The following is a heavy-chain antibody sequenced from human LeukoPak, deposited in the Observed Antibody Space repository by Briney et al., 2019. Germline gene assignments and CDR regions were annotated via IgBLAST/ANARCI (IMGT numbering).Heavy chain of an antibody. CDR2: ISYDGTNK. J-gene: IGHJ4*02. Sequence: GTSLRLSCVASGFTLSSYGMNGVRQAPGKGGEGVAVISYDGTNKFYVDPLRGRFTISRDNSKNTLYLQMDSLGAEDTAVYYCAKDGYYGSGTFPDYWGQGTLVTVSS. D-gene: IGHD3-10*01. CDR1: GFTLSSYG. CDR3: AKDGYYGSGTFPDY. V-gene: IGHV3-30*18.